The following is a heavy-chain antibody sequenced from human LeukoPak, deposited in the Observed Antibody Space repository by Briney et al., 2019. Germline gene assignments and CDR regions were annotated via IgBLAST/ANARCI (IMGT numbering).Heavy chain of an antibody. CDR2: IYSVDSDT. CDR3: ARRYCRGGSCYFDH. D-gene: IGHD2-15*01. CDR1: GYSFTSYW. V-gene: IGHV5-51*01. J-gene: IGHJ4*02. Sequence: GEPLKISCKAFGYSFTSYWIAWVRKMHGKGLKWMGIIYSVDSDTSNSPSFQGQATISAAMSISTAYLQWSSLTASDTAMYYCARRYCRGGSCYFDHWAQGPLVPVS.